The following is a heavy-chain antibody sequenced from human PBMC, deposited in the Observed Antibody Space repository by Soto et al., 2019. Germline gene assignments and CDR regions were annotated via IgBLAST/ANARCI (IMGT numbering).Heavy chain of an antibody. CDR2: MNPNSGNT. J-gene: IGHJ4*02. Sequence: ASVKVSCKASGYTFTSYDINWVRQATGQGLEWMGWMNPNSGNTGYAQKFQGRVTMTRDTSTSTVYMELSSLRSEDTAVYYCARDFHDYSVAMPHRFDYWGQGTLVTVSS. D-gene: IGHD4-4*01. V-gene: IGHV1-8*01. CDR3: ARDFHDYSVAMPHRFDY. CDR1: GYTFTSYD.